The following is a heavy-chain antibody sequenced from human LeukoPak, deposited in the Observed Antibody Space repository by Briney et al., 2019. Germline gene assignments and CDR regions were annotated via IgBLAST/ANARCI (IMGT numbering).Heavy chain of an antibody. V-gene: IGHV4-31*03. CDR2: IYYSGST. D-gene: IGHD3-10*01. J-gene: IGHJ6*03. Sequence: SETLSLTCTVSGGSISSGGYYWTWIRQHPGKGLEWIGYIYYSGSTYYNPSLKSRVTISVDTSKNQFSLKLSSVAAADTAVYYCARSSYGSGSPYYMDAWGKGITVTVSS. CDR1: GGSISSGGYY. CDR3: ARSSYGSGSPYYMDA.